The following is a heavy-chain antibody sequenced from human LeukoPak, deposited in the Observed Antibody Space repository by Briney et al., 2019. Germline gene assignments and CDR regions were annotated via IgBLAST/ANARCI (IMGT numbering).Heavy chain of an antibody. J-gene: IGHJ6*03. V-gene: IGHV4-59*12. CDR1: GDSISTYH. D-gene: IGHD3-10*01. Sequence: SETLSLTCSVSGDSISTYHWNWVRKPPGKGLEWIGYMQSTVNSNYNPSLKSRVFMSVDTSKNQFSLNLSSVTAADTAVYYCARERLGFRVDVWGKGTTVTVS. CDR2: MQSTVNS. CDR3: ARERLGFRVDV.